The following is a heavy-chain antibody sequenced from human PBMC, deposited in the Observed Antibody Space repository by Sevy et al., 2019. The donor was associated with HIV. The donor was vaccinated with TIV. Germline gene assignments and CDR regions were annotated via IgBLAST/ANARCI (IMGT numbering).Heavy chain of an antibody. Sequence: GGSLRLSCAGSGFTFSDAAIHWVRQASGKGLEWLGLIRGKANNYATAYAASVKDRFSISRNDLKDTAYLQMNSLRTEDAAMYYCSIYDDIRAFDSWGQGTQVTVSS. CDR3: SIYDDIRAFDS. V-gene: IGHV3-73*01. J-gene: IGHJ4*02. D-gene: IGHD3-22*01. CDR2: IRGKANNYAT. CDR1: GFTFSDAA.